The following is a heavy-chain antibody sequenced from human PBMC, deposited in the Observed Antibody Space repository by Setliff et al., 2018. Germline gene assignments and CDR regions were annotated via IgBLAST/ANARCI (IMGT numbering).Heavy chain of an antibody. V-gene: IGHV4-4*08. CDR2: VFASGTT. CDR1: DGSISDYY. J-gene: IGHJ4*02. D-gene: IGHD1-26*01. CDR3: ARASFSGTYPPFGFDY. Sequence: TLSLTCTVSDGSISDYYWGWIRQSPGNGLEWIGYVFASGTTNYNPSLKSRVTISVDTSKSLFSLRLTSVTAADTAVYFCARASFSGTYPPFGFDYWGQGTLVTVSS.